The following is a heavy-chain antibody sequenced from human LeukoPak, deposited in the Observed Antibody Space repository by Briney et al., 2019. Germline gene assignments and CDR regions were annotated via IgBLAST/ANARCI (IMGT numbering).Heavy chain of an antibody. J-gene: IGHJ4*02. D-gene: IGHD6-6*01. CDR1: GFTFSSYG. CDR2: IWYDGSNK. Sequence: PGGSLRLSCAASGFTFSSYGMHWVRQAPGKGLEWVAVIWYDGSNKYYADSVKGRFTISRDNSKNTLYLQMNSLRAEHTALYYCARGDGYSSSPRDYWGQGTLVTVSS. CDR3: ARGDGYSSSPRDY. V-gene: IGHV3-33*01.